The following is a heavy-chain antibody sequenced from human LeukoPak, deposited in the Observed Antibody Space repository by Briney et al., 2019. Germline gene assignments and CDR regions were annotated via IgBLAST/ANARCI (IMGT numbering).Heavy chain of an antibody. Sequence: SETLSLTCTVSGGSISSSSYYWGWIRQPPGKGLEWIGSIYYSGSTYYNPSLKSRVTISVDTSKNQFSLKLSSVTAADTAVYYCARLGQLAPDYWGQGTLVTVSS. CDR1: GGSISSSSYY. CDR3: ARLGQLAPDY. D-gene: IGHD6-13*01. CDR2: IYYSGST. V-gene: IGHV4-39*01. J-gene: IGHJ4*02.